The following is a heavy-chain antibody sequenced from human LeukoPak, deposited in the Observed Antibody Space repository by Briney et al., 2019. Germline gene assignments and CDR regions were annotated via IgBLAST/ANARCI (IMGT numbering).Heavy chain of an antibody. CDR2: ISAYNGDT. V-gene: IGHV1-18*01. CDR3: ARDGGIAAAGNNAFDI. J-gene: IGHJ3*02. CDR1: GYTLTSYG. Sequence: GASVKVSCKASGYTLTSYGITWVRQAPGQGLEWMGWISAYNGDTNYAQKLQGRVTMTTDTSTSTAYMELRSLRSDDTAVYYCARDGGIAAAGNNAFDIWGQGTMVTVSS. D-gene: IGHD6-13*01.